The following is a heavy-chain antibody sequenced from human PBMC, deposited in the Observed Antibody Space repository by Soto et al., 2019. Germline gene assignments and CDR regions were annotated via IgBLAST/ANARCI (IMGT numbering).Heavy chain of an antibody. Sequence: PGGSLRLSCAASEFTFSNYAMSWVRQAPGKGLEWVSYISSSSSAIYYADSVKGRFTISRDNAKNSLYLQMNSLRDEDTAVYYCARDRGDYTTRLYYFDYWGQGTLVTVSS. CDR2: ISSSSSAI. CDR3: ARDRGDYTTRLYYFDY. D-gene: IGHD4-17*01. CDR1: EFTFSNYA. V-gene: IGHV3-48*02. J-gene: IGHJ4*02.